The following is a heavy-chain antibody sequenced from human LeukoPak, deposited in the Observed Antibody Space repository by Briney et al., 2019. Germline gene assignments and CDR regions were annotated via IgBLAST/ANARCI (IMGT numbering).Heavy chain of an antibody. D-gene: IGHD3-22*01. J-gene: IGHJ4*02. CDR2: IYPGDSDT. Sequence: GESLKISCKGSGYSFTKSWIGWVRQMPGKGLEWMGIIYPGDSDTRYSPSFQGQVTISADKSITTAYLHWSSLKASDTAMYYCARPYNYYDSSGFDYWGQGTLVTVSS. CDR3: ARPYNYYDSSGFDY. CDR1: GYSFTKSW. V-gene: IGHV5-51*01.